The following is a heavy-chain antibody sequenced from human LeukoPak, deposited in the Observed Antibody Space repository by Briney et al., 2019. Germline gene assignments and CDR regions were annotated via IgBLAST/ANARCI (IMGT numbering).Heavy chain of an antibody. CDR2: IWYDGSNK. V-gene: IGHV3-33*01. D-gene: IGHD5-18*01. Sequence: GGPLRLSRAASGFTFSSYGMHWVRQAPGKGLEWVAVIWYDGSNKYYADSVKGRFTISRDNSKNTLYLQMNSLRAEDTAVYYCARDHPAMVLYYGMDVWGQGTTVTVSS. CDR1: GFTFSSYG. CDR3: ARDHPAMVLYYGMDV. J-gene: IGHJ6*02.